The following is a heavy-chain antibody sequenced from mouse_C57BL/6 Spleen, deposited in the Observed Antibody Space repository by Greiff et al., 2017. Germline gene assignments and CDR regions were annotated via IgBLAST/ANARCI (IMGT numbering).Heavy chain of an antibody. V-gene: IGHV1-80*01. J-gene: IGHJ4*01. CDR3: ARSGGDGYYDAMDY. D-gene: IGHD2-3*01. CDR1: GYAFSSYW. CDR2: IYPGDGDT. Sequence: VQLQESGAELVKPGASVKISCKASGYAFSSYWMNWVKQRPGKGLEWIGQIYPGDGDTNYNGKFKGKATLTADKSSSTAYMQLSSLTSEDSAVYFCARSGGDGYYDAMDYWGQGTSVTVSS.